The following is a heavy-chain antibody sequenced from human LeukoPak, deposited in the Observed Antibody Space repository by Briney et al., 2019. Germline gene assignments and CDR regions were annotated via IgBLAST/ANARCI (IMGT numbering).Heavy chain of an antibody. CDR2: ISSSGSTI. Sequence: GGSLRLSCAASGFTFSSYEMNWVRQAPGKGLEWVSYISSSGSTIYYADSVKGRFTISRDNSKNTLYLQMNSLRAEDTAVYYCAKIRGYDSPFDYWGQGTLVTVSS. CDR3: AKIRGYDSPFDY. D-gene: IGHD5-12*01. CDR1: GFTFSSYE. J-gene: IGHJ4*02. V-gene: IGHV3-48*03.